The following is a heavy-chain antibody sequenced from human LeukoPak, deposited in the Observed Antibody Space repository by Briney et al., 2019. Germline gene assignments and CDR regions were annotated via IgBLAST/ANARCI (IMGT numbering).Heavy chain of an antibody. V-gene: IGHV4-59*11. CDR2: IYYSGST. Sequence: SETLSLTCTVSGGSISSHYWSWIRQPPGKGLEWIGYIYYSGSTNYNPSLKSRVTISVDTSKNQFSLKLSSVTAAATAVYYCVRGGRCCSSTSCSVWRKFDYWGQGTLVTVSS. J-gene: IGHJ4*02. CDR3: VRGGRCCSSTSCSVWRKFDY. CDR1: GGSISSHY. D-gene: IGHD2-2*01.